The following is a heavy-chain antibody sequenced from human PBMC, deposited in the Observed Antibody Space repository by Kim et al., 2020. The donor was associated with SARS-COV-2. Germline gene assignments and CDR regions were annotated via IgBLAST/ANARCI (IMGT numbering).Heavy chain of an antibody. D-gene: IGHD3-22*01. CDR2: ISYDGSNK. J-gene: IGHJ4*02. V-gene: IGHV3-30*04. CDR3: ARGGADSSGYYWFDY. CDR1: GFTFSSYA. Sequence: GGSLRLSCAASGFTFSSYAMHWVRQAPGKGLEWVAVISYDGSNKYYADSVKGRFTISRDKSKNTLYLQMNSLRAEDTAVYYCARGGADSSGYYWFDYWGQGTLVTVSS.